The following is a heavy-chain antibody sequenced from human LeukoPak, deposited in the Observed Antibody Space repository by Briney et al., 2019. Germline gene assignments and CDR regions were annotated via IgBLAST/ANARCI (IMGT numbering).Heavy chain of an antibody. CDR1: GYTFTSYY. CDR3: AIYDYGDYVGNY. D-gene: IGHD4-17*01. V-gene: IGHV1-46*01. CDR2: INPSGGST. J-gene: IGHJ4*02. Sequence: ASVKVSCKASGYTFTSYYMHWVRQAPGHGLEWMGIINPSGGSTCYAQRSQGRVTMTRDMSTSTVYMELSSLRSEDTAVYYCAIYDYGDYVGNYWGQGTLVTVSS.